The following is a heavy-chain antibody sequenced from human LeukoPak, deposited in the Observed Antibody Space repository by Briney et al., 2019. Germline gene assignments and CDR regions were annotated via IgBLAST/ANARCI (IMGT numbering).Heavy chain of an antibody. CDR3: ARPKYTSGWFRSYFNY. D-gene: IGHD6-19*01. V-gene: IGHV3-30*04. CDR2: ISYDGSNK. Sequence: GGSLRLSCAASGITFSTYAIHWVRQAPGKVLEWVAVISYDGSNKFYADSVKGRFTISRDNSKNTLYLQMNTLRAEDTAVYYCARPKYTSGWFRSYFNYWGQGTLVTVSS. CDR1: GITFSTYA. J-gene: IGHJ4*02.